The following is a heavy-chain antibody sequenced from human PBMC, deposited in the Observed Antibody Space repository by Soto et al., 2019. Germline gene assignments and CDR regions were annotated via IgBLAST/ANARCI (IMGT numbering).Heavy chain of an antibody. J-gene: IGHJ4*02. Sequence: SETLSLTCNVSGGSIDRSNYYWDWLRQPPGKGLEWIGNTYYNGSANYNPSLKSRVTISVDTSKNQFSLKLISVTAADTAVYFCARATYYSDTGGSPPLDYWGQGTLVTVSS. CDR2: TYYNGSA. CDR1: GGSIDRSNYY. CDR3: ARATYYSDTGGSPPLDY. D-gene: IGHD3-22*01. V-gene: IGHV4-39*07.